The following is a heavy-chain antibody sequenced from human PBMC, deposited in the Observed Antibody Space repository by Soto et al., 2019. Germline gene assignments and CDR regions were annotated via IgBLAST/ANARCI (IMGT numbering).Heavy chain of an antibody. CDR2: IKSKTDGGTT. CDR3: TTGISMVRGVLGY. V-gene: IGHV3-15*01. J-gene: IGHJ4*02. Sequence: GGSLRLSCAASGFTFNNAWMSWVRQAPGKGLEWVGRIKSKTDGGTTDYAAPVKGRFTISRDDSKNTLYLQMNSLKTEDTAVYYCTTGISMVRGVLGYWGQGTLVTVSS. CDR1: GFTFNNAW. D-gene: IGHD3-10*01.